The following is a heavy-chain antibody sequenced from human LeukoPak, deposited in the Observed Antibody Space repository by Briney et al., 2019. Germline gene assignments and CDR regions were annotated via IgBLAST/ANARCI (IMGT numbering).Heavy chain of an antibody. Sequence: QPGGSLSLSCAISGFTFSNFWMSWVRQAPGRGLEWVANIHPEGNEKYHLESVKGRFTISRDNINNLLFLQMNALRVEDTAIYYCARGDDFSGDHWGQGTLVTVSS. V-gene: IGHV3-7*04. CDR2: IHPEGNEK. CDR3: ARGDDFSGDH. CDR1: GFTFSNFW. D-gene: IGHD1-1*01. J-gene: IGHJ4*02.